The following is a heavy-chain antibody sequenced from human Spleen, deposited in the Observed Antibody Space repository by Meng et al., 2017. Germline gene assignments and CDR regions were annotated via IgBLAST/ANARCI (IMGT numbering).Heavy chain of an antibody. CDR1: GGSFSHYY. Sequence: SETLSLTCVVSGGSFSHYYWSWIRQPPGKGLEWIGYIYYSGSTNYNPSLKSRVTISVDTSKNQFSLKLSSVTAADTAVYYCARAWMVRGEDVDYWGQGTLVTVSS. CDR2: IYYSGST. D-gene: IGHD3-10*01. V-gene: IGHV4-59*01. CDR3: ARAWMVRGEDVDY. J-gene: IGHJ4*02.